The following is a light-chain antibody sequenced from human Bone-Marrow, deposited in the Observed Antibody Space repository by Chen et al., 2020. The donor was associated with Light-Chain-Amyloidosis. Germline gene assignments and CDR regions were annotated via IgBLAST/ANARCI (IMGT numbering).Light chain of an antibody. CDR1: TSDVGRYNL. CDR3: CSCVTDFVGGV. J-gene: IGLJ1*01. V-gene: IGLV2-23*01. CDR2: EST. Sequence: QSALAQPPSVSGSPGQSITISCTGTTSDVGRYNLVSWYQQHPGKAPKLIIYESTKRPSGVSDRFSGSKSGNTASLTISGLQAEDEADYYCCSCVTDFVGGVFGTGTKVT.